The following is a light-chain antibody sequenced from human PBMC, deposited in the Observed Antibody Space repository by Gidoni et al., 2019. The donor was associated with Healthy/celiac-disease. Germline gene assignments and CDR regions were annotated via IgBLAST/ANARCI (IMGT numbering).Light chain of an antibody. Sequence: EIVLTKSPATRSLSPGEIATHPCRASQSVSSYLAWYQQKPGQAPRLLIYDASNRATGIPARFSGSGSGTDFTLTISSLEPEDFAVYYCQQRSNWPPTTFGGGTKVEIK. CDR1: QSVSSY. J-gene: IGKJ4*01. CDR2: DAS. V-gene: IGKV3-11*01. CDR3: QQRSNWPPTT.